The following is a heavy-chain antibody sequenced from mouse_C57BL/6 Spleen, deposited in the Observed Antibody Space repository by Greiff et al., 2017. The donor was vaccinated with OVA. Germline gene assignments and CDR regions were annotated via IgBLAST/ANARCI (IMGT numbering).Heavy chain of an antibody. V-gene: IGHV7-3*01. Sequence: EVKLVESGGGLVQPGGSLSLSCAASGFTFTDYYMSWVRQPPGKALEWLGFIRNKANGYTTEYSASVKGRFTISRDNSQSSLYLQRNALRAEDSATYYCARYRDSRGYFDYWGQGTTLTVSS. J-gene: IGHJ2*01. CDR2: IRNKANGYTT. D-gene: IGHD1-1*01. CDR1: GFTFTDYY. CDR3: ARYRDSRGYFDY.